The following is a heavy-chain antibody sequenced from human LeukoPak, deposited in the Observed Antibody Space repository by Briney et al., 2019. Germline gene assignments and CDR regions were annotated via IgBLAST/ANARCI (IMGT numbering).Heavy chain of an antibody. J-gene: IGHJ6*02. V-gene: IGHV3-21*01. Sequence: PGGSLRLSCAASGFTFSSYSMNWVRQAPGKGLEWVSSISSSSSYIYYADSVKGRFTISRDNAKNSLYLQMNSLRAEDTAVYYCARGPYSGGSCYSFYYYGMDVWGQGTTVTVSS. CDR2: ISSSSSYI. D-gene: IGHD2-15*01. CDR3: ARGPYSGGSCYSFYYYGMDV. CDR1: GFTFSSYS.